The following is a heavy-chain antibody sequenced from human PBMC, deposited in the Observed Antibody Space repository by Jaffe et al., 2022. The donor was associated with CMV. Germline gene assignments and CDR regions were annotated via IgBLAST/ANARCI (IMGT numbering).Heavy chain of an antibody. CDR2: INHSGST. J-gene: IGHJ4*02. CDR3: ARAGTLYDYVWGSYRYERYFDY. V-gene: IGHV4-34*01. CDR1: GGSFSGYY. D-gene: IGHD3-16*02. Sequence: QVQLQQWGAGLLKPSETLSLTCAVYGGSFSGYYWSWIRQPPGKGLEWIGEINHSGSTNYNPSLKSRVTISVDTSKNQFSLKLSSVTAADTAVYYCARAGTLYDYVWGSYRYERYFDYWGQGTLVTVSS.